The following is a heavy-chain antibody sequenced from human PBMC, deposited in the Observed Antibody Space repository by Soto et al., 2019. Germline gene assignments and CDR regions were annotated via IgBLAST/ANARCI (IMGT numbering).Heavy chain of an antibody. CDR3: TGHGGFSY. CDR2: IYYTGDT. J-gene: IGHJ4*02. V-gene: IGHV3-23*05. CDR1: GFILRPNG. Sequence: EVQLSESGGGLVKPGGSLRLSCAATGFILRPNGMSWVRQAPGRGLELVSSIYYTGDTNYADSVKGRFIISRDNSKNTLYLQMNSLRAEDTALYYCTGHGGFSYFGQGTLVTVSS. D-gene: IGHD4-17*01.